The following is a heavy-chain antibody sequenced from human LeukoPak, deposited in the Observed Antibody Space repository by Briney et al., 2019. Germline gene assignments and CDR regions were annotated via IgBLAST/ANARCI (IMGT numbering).Heavy chain of an antibody. Sequence: PGGSLRLSCAASGFTFSSYGMSWVRQAPGKGLEWVSAISGSGGSTYYADSVKGRFTISRDNSKNTLYLQMNSLRAEDTAVYYCARVVPPTDYGSGSYFCDPSYFDYWGQGTLVTVSS. CDR2: ISGSGGST. D-gene: IGHD3-10*01. V-gene: IGHV3-23*01. J-gene: IGHJ4*02. CDR1: GFTFSSYG. CDR3: ARVVPPTDYGSGSYFCDPSYFDY.